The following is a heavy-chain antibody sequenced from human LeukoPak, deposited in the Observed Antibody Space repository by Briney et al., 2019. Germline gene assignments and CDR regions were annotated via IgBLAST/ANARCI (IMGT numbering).Heavy chain of an antibody. CDR3: ALGLVTDY. V-gene: IGHV3-66*01. CDR2: IYSGGST. CDR1: GFTVSSNF. J-gene: IGHJ4*02. Sequence: PGGSLRLSCAASGFTVSSNFMSWVRQAPGKGLKWVSVIYSGGSTYYADSVKGRFTISRDNSKNTLYLQMNSLRVEDTAVYYCALGLVTDYWGQGTLVTVSS. D-gene: IGHD3-9*01.